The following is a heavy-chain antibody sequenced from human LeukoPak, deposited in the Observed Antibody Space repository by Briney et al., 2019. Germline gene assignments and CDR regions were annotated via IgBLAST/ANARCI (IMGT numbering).Heavy chain of an antibody. CDR1: GGSISSYY. D-gene: IGHD2-8*01. J-gene: IGHJ4*02. CDR2: IYTSGST. V-gene: IGHV4-4*07. CDR3: ASTYCTNGVCSAYYFDY. Sequence: SETLSLTCTVSGGSISSYYWSWIRQPAGKGLELIGRIYTSGSTNYNPSLKSRVTMSVDTSKNQFSLKLSSVTAADTAVYYCASTYCTNGVCSAYYFDYWGQGTLVTVSS.